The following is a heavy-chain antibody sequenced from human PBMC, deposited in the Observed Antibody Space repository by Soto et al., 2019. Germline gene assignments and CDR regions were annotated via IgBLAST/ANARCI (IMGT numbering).Heavy chain of an antibody. CDR2: IHTTDGT. CDR1: GGSISSYY. CDR3: ARALSSAAGLYFDF. V-gene: IGHV4-4*07. J-gene: IGHJ4*02. D-gene: IGHD6-13*01. Sequence: SSETLSLTCIVSGGSISSYYWSWIRQPAGKGMEWIGRIHTTDGTNYNPSLKSRVTMSIDTSNNQFSLKLSSLTAADTAVYYCARALSSAAGLYFDFWGQGTLVTVSS.